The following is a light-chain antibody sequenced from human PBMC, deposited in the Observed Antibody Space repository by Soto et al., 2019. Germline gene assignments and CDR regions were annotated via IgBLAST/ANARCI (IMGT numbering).Light chain of an antibody. V-gene: IGKV1-39*01. Sequence: DIQMTQSPSSMSASVGDRVTITCRASQRISSYLNWYQQKPGKAPKLLIYAASSLQSGVPSRFSGSGSGTDFTLTISSLQPEDFATYYCQQSYSTPPFFGGVTKVEIK. CDR1: QRISSY. CDR3: QQSYSTPPF. CDR2: AAS. J-gene: IGKJ4*01.